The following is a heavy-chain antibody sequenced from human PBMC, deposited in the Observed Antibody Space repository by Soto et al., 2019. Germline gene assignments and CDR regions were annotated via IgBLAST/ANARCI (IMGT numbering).Heavy chain of an antibody. D-gene: IGHD1-26*01. Sequence: SLTCAVHRASFTAYSWAWFRQHPGKGLEWIGEIDHSGSTTYNPNLKSRINMSVDTSKNQFSLNVSSMTAADTYEYYSATALSYAGIDVWGQGTMVTVSS. V-gene: IGHV4-34*01. CDR3: ATALSYAGIDV. CDR2: IDHSGST. CDR1: RASFTAYS. J-gene: IGHJ6*02.